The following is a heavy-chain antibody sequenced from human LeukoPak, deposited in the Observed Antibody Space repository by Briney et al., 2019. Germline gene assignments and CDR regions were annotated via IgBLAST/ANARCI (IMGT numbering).Heavy chain of an antibody. CDR3: ARGEPSVVVYDY. V-gene: IGHV4-38-2*02. CDR2: IHHSGIT. J-gene: IGHJ4*02. CDR1: GYSISSGYY. Sequence: PSETLSLTCTVSGYSISSGYYWGWIRQPPGKGLEWIGYIHHSGITNYNLSLKSRVTVSVDTSKNQFSLKLTSVTAADTAVYYCARGEPSVVVYDYWGQGTLVTVSS. D-gene: IGHD2-21*01.